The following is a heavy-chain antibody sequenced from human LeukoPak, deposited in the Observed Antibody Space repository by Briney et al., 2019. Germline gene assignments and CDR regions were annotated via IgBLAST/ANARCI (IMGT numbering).Heavy chain of an antibody. CDR2: FSGSGDDT. CDR3: AKDRGYTSSSTFDY. CDR1: GFTFNIYA. J-gene: IGHJ4*02. V-gene: IGHV3-23*01. D-gene: IGHD6-6*01. Sequence: PGGSLRLSCAASGFTFNIYAMTWVRQAPGKGLQWVSSFSGSGDDTYNADSVKGRFTISRDNSKNTLYLQMSSLRAEDTALYYCAKDRGYTSSSTFDYWGQGTLVTVSS.